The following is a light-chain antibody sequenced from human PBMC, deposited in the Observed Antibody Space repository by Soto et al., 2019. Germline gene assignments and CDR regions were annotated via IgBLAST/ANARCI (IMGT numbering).Light chain of an antibody. J-gene: IGKJ5*01. CDR3: QQCYSTPIT. Sequence: DIQMTQSPSSLSASVGDRVTITCRASQSISSYLNWYQQKPGKAPKLLIYAASTLQSGVPSRFSGSGSGTDFTLTISSLQPEDFATYYCQQCYSTPITFGQGTRLEIK. CDR2: AAS. V-gene: IGKV1-39*01. CDR1: QSISSY.